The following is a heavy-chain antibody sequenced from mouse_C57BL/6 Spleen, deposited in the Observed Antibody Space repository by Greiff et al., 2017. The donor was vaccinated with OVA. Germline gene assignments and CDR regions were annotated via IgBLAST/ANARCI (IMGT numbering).Heavy chain of an antibody. V-gene: IGHV3-6*01. J-gene: IGHJ2*01. CDR3: ARVGGYDGYY. CDR2: ISYDGSN. Sequence: EVHLVESGPGLVKPSQSLSLTCSVTGYSITSGYYWNWIRQFPGNKLEWMGYISYDGSNNYNPSLKNRISITRDTSKNQFFLKLNSVTTEDTATYYCARVGGYDGYYWGQGTTLTVSS. D-gene: IGHD2-3*01. CDR1: GYSITSGYY.